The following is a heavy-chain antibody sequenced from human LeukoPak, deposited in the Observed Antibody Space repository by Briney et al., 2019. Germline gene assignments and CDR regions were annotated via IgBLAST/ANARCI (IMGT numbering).Heavy chain of an antibody. J-gene: IGHJ4*02. CDR1: GFTFSSYA. V-gene: IGHV3-23*01. CDR3: ARAPYTTGRGYYFDY. CDR2: ISGSGTAT. Sequence: GGSLRLSCAASGFTFSSYAMSWVRQAPGKGLVWISTISGSGTATHYADSVKGRFTISRDNAKNTLYLQMNSLRAEDTAVYYCARAPYTTGRGYYFDYWGQGTLVTVSS. D-gene: IGHD2/OR15-2a*01.